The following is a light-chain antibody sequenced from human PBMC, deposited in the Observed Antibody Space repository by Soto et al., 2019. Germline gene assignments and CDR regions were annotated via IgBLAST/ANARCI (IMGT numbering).Light chain of an antibody. CDR2: SND. Sequence: QSVLTQAPSASGTPGQRVTISCSGSSSNIGSNTVSWYQQVPGTAPKLLSYSNDQRPSGVPDRFSGSKSGTSASLAIGGLQSEDEADYYCAAWDDSLNGWVFGGGTKLTVL. J-gene: IGLJ3*02. CDR3: AAWDDSLNGWV. CDR1: SSNIGSNT. V-gene: IGLV1-44*01.